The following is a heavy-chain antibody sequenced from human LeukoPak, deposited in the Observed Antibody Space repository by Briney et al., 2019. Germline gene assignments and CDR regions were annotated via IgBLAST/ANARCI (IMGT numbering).Heavy chain of an antibody. V-gene: IGHV3-9*01. CDR2: INWYGGGT. D-gene: IGHD1-26*01. CDR1: GFTFKDYG. Sequence: GGSLRLSCAATGFTFKDYGMHWVRQLPGKGLEWVSSINWYGGGTDYADSVKGRFTISRDNAKNSLYLQLSSLRPEDTALYYCAKHMRATNTYSFFGLDVWGQGTTVTVSS. CDR3: AKHMRATNTYSFFGLDV. J-gene: IGHJ6*02.